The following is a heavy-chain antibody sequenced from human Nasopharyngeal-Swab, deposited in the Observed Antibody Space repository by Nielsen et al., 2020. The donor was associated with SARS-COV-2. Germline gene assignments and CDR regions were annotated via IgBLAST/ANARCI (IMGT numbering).Heavy chain of an antibody. CDR3: ARLNGIAAAGTGWFDP. CDR1: GGSISSGDYY. V-gene: IGHV4-30-4*01. D-gene: IGHD6-13*01. Sequence: SETLSFTCTVSGGSISSGDYYWSWIRQPPGKGLEWIGYIYYSGSTYYNPSLKSRVTISVDTSKNQFSLKLNSVTAADTAVYYCARLNGIAAAGTGWFDPWGQGTLVTVSS. CDR2: IYYSGST. J-gene: IGHJ5*02.